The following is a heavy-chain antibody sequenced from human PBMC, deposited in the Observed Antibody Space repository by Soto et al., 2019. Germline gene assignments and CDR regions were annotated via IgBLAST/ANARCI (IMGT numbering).Heavy chain of an antibody. CDR3: ERVGPLTPNYGMDF. V-gene: IGHV3-33*01. J-gene: IGHJ6*02. CDR2: IWHDGSQE. CDR1: GFTFSSHC. D-gene: IGHD7-27*01. Sequence: QVQLVESGGGVVQPGRSLRLSCAASGFTFSSHCMHWVRQAPGKVLEWVAVIWHDGSQEYYADSVRGRFTISRDNSKNMVYLQMNSLRDEDTAVYKCERVGPLTPNYGMDFWGQGTTVTVSS.